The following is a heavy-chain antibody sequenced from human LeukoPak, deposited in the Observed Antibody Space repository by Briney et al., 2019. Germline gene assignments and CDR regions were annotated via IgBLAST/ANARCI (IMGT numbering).Heavy chain of an antibody. CDR2: IPYDSSNT. CDR3: AIVVAARQGTIDP. D-gene: IGHD6-6*01. V-gene: IGHV3-30*03. CDR1: GFTFSSFG. J-gene: IGHJ5*02. Sequence: GGSLRLSCAASGFTFSSFGMHWVRQAPGKGLEWVAVIPYDSSNTYYADSVKGRFTISRDNSKSTLYVQMNSLRAEDTAVYYCAIVVAARQGTIDPWGQGTMVTTSS.